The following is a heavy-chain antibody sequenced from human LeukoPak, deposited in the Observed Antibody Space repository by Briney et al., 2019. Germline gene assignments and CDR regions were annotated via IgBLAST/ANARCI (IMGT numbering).Heavy chain of an antibody. J-gene: IGHJ4*02. Sequence: PSETLSLTCTVSGGSISSTAYYWVWIRQPSGKGLEWIGTIFYSGTTYYNPSLKSRLTISVDTSKNQFSLRLNSVTAADTAIYYCARRLGTYNPYFDSWGQGTLVTVSS. CDR1: GGSISSTAYY. V-gene: IGHV4-39*01. D-gene: IGHD1-14*01. CDR3: ARRLGTYNPYFDS. CDR2: IFYSGTT.